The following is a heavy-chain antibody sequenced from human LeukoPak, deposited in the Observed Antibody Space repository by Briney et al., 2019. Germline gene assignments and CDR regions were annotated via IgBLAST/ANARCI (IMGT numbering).Heavy chain of an antibody. D-gene: IGHD6-19*01. V-gene: IGHV3-15*01. Sequence: PGGSLRLSCAASGFTFSNAWMSWVRQAPGKGLEWVARIKSKTDGGTIDYAGSVKGRFTISRDDSKNTLYLQLNTLKTEDTAVYYCTTAVAGVTTFDYWGQGTLVTVSS. CDR2: IKSKTDGGTI. CDR3: TTAVAGVTTFDY. CDR1: GFTFSNAW. J-gene: IGHJ4*02.